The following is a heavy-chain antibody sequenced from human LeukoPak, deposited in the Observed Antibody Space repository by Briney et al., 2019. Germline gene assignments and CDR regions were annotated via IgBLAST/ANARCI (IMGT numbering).Heavy chain of an antibody. V-gene: IGHV1-46*01. Sequence: ASVTVSCKASGYTFTSYYMHWVRQAPGQGLEWMGIINPSGGSTSYAQKFQGRVTMTRDTSTSTVYMELSSLRSEDTAVYYCARDRETYYYDSSGYYPPRILDYWGQGTLVTVSS. CDR3: ARDRETYYYDSSGYYPPRILDY. CDR2: INPSGGST. D-gene: IGHD3-22*01. J-gene: IGHJ4*02. CDR1: GYTFTSYY.